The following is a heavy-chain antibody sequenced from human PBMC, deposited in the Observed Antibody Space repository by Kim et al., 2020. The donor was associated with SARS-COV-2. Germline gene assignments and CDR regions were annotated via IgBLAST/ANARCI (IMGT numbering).Heavy chain of an antibody. J-gene: IGHJ3*02. D-gene: IGHD3-3*01. Sequence: ESVKGRCTISRDNAKNSLYLQMNSLRAEDTAVYYCARALRFLEWLSGFDIWGQGTMVTVSS. CDR3: ARALRFLEWLSGFDI. V-gene: IGHV3-21*01.